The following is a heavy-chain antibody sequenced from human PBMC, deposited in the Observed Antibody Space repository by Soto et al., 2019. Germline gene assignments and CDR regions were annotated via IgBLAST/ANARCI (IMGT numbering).Heavy chain of an antibody. Sequence: SETLSLTCTVSGGSISSGGYYWSWIRQHPGKGLEWIGYIYYSGSTYYNPSLKSRVTISVDTSKNQFSLKLSSVTAADTAVYYCARGVYSSSSNLWGQGTLVTVSS. D-gene: IGHD6-6*01. CDR2: IYYSGST. J-gene: IGHJ4*02. CDR3: ARGVYSSSSNL. V-gene: IGHV4-31*03. CDR1: GGSISSGGYY.